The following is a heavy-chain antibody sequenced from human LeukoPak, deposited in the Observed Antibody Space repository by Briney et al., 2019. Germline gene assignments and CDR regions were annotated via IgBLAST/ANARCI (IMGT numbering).Heavy chain of an antibody. J-gene: IGHJ4*02. CDR3: AKVAAQYCGGDCYSNPFDY. CDR1: GFTFTSYG. CDR2: ITYDGYYK. Sequence: PGGSLRLSCAASGFTFTSYGMHWVRQAPGKGLEWVALITYDGYYKYYSDSVKGRFTISSDTSKNTLYLQMNSLRAEDTAVYYCAKVAAQYCGGDCYSNPFDYWGQGTLVTVSS. V-gene: IGHV3-30*18. D-gene: IGHD2-21*02.